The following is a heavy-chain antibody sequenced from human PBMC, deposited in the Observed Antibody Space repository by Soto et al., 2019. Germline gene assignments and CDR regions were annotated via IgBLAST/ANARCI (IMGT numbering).Heavy chain of an antibody. D-gene: IGHD3-10*01. V-gene: IGHV1-69*13. J-gene: IGHJ3*02. CDR2: IIPIFGTA. Sequence: SVKVSCKASGGTFSSYAISWVRQAPGQGLEWMGGIIPIFGTANYAQKFQGRVTITADESTSTAYMELSSLRSEDTAVYYCARDRDGNDAFDIWGQGTMVTVSS. CDR1: GGTFSSYA. CDR3: ARDRDGNDAFDI.